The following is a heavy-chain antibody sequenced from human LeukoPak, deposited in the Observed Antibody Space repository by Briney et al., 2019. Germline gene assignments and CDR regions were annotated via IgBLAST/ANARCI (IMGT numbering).Heavy chain of an antibody. V-gene: IGHV3-21*04. CDR2: VSSTGSYT. Sequence: GGSLRLSCVASGFTFSGYSINWVRQAPGKGLEWLSSVSSTGSYTYYADSVEGRFTISRDNAKNSVFLQMNSLRAEDTAIYYCAKDRGYSGYEPGDYWGQGTLVTVSS. J-gene: IGHJ4*02. D-gene: IGHD5-12*01. CDR1: GFTFSGYS. CDR3: AKDRGYSGYEPGDY.